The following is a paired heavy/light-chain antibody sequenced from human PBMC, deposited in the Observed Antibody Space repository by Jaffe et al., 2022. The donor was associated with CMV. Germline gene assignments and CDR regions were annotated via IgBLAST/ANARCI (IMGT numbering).Heavy chain of an antibody. D-gene: IGHD2-2*02. J-gene: IGHJ4*02. Sequence: QVQLVESGGGVVQPGRSLRLSCAASGFTFSSYGMHWVRQAPGKGLEWVAVIWYDGSNKYYSDSVKGRFTISRDNSKNTLYLQVNSLRAEDTAVYYCARDSVSYCSSPSCYKPPRYWGQGTLVTVSS. CDR3: ARDSVSYCSSPSCYKPPRY. CDR2: IWYDGSNK. V-gene: IGHV3-33*08. CDR1: GFTFSSYG.
Light chain of an antibody. V-gene: IGKV1-16*02. CDR2: AAS. CDR3: QQYNTYPLT. J-gene: IGKJ4*01. CDR1: QGISNY. Sequence: DIQMTQSPSSLSASVGDRVTITCRASQGISNYLAWFQQKPGKAPKSLIYAASSLQSGVPSKFSGSGSGTDFTLTISSLQPEDFATYYCQQYNTYPLTFGGGTKVEIK.